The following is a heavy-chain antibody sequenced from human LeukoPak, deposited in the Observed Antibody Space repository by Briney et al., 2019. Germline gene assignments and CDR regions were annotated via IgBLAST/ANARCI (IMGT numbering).Heavy chain of an antibody. Sequence: GGSLRLSCTASGFTFTDYAMSWVRQAPGEGLEWFSAISGDGGGYTYYADSVEGRFTISRVNSKNTLYLEMNSLRAEDTAVYYCAKDLTSGSGSYDYWGQGTLVSVSS. J-gene: IGHJ4*02. CDR2: ISGDGGGYT. CDR1: GFTFTDYA. V-gene: IGHV3-23*01. D-gene: IGHD3-10*01. CDR3: AKDLTSGSGSYDY.